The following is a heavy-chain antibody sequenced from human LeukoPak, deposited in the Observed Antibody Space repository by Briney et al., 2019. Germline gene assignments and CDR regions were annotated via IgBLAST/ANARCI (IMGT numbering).Heavy chain of an antibody. CDR2: IKSKTDGGTT. V-gene: IGHV3-15*01. J-gene: IGHJ4*02. D-gene: IGHD1-26*01. CDR3: TRGAMGDYYFDY. Sequence: GGSLRLSCAASGFTFSNAWMTWVRQAPGKGLEWVGRIKSKTDGGTTDYAAPVRGRFTISRDDSKTTLSLHMHSLGTEDTATYYCTRGAMGDYYFDYWGQGTLVTVSS. CDR1: GFTFSNAW.